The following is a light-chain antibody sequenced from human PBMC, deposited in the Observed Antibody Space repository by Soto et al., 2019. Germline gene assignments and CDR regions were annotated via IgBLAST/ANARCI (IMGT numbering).Light chain of an antibody. V-gene: IGKV3-15*01. Sequence: SEVQLSESPGARATLSCGASQIVSSNLAWYQRKAGQAPRLLISEAYTRATGIPAMCSGSGSGTEFTLTISSLPSEDFTYYCCQLYSICRTFGQGTKVDIK. CDR3: QLYSICRT. CDR1: QIVSSN. J-gene: IGKJ1*01. CDR2: EAY.